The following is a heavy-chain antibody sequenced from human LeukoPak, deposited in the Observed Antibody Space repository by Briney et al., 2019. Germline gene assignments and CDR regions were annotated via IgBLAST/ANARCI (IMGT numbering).Heavy chain of an antibody. D-gene: IGHD3-22*01. J-gene: IGHJ5*02. V-gene: IGHV3-30*02. CDR3: ARDYYDSSGSSWFDP. CDR1: GFTFSSYG. Sequence: GGSLRLSCAASGFTFSSYGMHWVRQAPGKGLEWVSFIRYDGSNEYYADSVRGRFTISRDNAKNSLYLQMNSLRAKDTALYYCARDYYDSSGSSWFDPWGQGTLVTVSS. CDR2: IRYDGSNE.